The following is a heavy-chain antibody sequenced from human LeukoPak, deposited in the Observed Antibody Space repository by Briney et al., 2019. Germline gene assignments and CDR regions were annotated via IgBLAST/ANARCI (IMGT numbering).Heavy chain of an antibody. V-gene: IGHV1-2*02. CDR2: IIPHSGGT. D-gene: IGHD2-8*01. CDR1: GYSFSDYY. Sequence: ASVKVSCKASGYSFSDYYIHWVRQAPGQDLEWMGFIIPHSGGTTYEQRFQGRVTMTRDMSIGTFYMELSSLRSDDTAEYYCSTEDKYCTTPNCGAYWGQGTLVTVSS. J-gene: IGHJ4*02. CDR3: STEDKYCTTPNCGAY.